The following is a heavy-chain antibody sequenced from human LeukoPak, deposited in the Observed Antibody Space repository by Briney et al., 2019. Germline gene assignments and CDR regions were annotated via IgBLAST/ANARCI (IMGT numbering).Heavy chain of an antibody. J-gene: IGHJ6*02. CDR2: ISSSSSYI. Sequence: GGSLRLSCAASGFTFSSYSMNWVRQAPGKGLEWVSSISSSSSYIYYADSVKGRFTISRDNAENLLYLQMDSLRVDDTALYYCARALGGVSGPYGMDVWGQGTTVTVSS. V-gene: IGHV3-21*01. CDR1: GFTFSSYS. CDR3: ARALGGVSGPYGMDV. D-gene: IGHD3-16*01.